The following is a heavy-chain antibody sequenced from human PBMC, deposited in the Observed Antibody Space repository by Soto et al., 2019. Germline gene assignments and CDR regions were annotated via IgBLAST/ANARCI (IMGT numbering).Heavy chain of an antibody. CDR1: GYTFTGYY. CDR2: INPNSGGT. Sequence: QVQLVQSGAEVKKPGASVKVSCKASGYTFTGYYMHWVRQAPGQGLEWMGWINPNSGGTNYAQKFQGWVTMTRDTSIITAYMELSRLRSDDTAVYYCARGAVVVPAAIRYYYGMDVWGQGTTVTVSS. J-gene: IGHJ6*02. V-gene: IGHV1-2*04. D-gene: IGHD2-2*01. CDR3: ARGAVVVPAAIRYYYGMDV.